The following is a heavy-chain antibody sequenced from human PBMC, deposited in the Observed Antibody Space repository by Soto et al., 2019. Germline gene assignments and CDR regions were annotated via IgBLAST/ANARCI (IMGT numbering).Heavy chain of an antibody. CDR3: AREKASTSLLTHYYYAMDV. CDR2: INPSGGRT. CDR1: GYTFIKYY. J-gene: IGHJ6*02. Sequence: SEQVSFKSSGYTFIKYYVHWVRQAPGQGLEWMGMINPSGGRTTYPQKFQGRVTMTRDTSTSTVYVELSSLRSDDTAVFYCAREKASTSLLTHYYYAMDVWGQGTTVTVSS. V-gene: IGHV1-46*01.